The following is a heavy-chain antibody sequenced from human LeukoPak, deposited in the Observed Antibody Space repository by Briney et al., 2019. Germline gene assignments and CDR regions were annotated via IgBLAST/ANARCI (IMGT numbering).Heavy chain of an antibody. CDR1: GFTVSSNY. D-gene: IGHD3-10*01. J-gene: IGHJ6*02. Sequence: GGSLRLSCAASGFTVSSNYMSWVRPAPGKGLEWVSVIYSGGSTYYADSVKGRFTISRDNSKNTLYLQMNSLRAEDTAVYYCARDRNRVRGYYYYGMDVWGQGTTVTVSS. CDR2: IYSGGST. CDR3: ARDRNRVRGYYYYGMDV. V-gene: IGHV3-66*02.